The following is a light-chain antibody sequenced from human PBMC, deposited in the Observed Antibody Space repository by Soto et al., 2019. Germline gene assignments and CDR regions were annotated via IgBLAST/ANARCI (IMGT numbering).Light chain of an antibody. Sequence: QSALTQPASVSGSLGQSITISCTGTSSDVGRDKSVSWYQQHPGKAPKVIIYDDTNRPSGVSLRFSASKSGNMASLTISGLQDEDEAYYYCTSYTTTSVFFGGGTKLTVL. CDR1: SSDVGRDKS. CDR2: DDT. J-gene: IGLJ2*01. CDR3: TSYTTTSVF. V-gene: IGLV2-14*03.